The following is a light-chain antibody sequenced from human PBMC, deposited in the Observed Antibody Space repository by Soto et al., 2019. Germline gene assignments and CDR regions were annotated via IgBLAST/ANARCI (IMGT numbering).Light chain of an antibody. CDR1: QSVTKY. Sequence: DIQMTQSPSSLSASVGDRVTITCRASQSVTKYLNWYQQKPGKAPRLLIYASSNLQSGVPSRFSGSASRRDFTLTISSLQPEDLATYYCQNNYQIQPLTSGLGTMV. V-gene: IGKV1-39*01. J-gene: IGKJ1*01. CDR2: ASS. CDR3: QNNYQIQPLT.